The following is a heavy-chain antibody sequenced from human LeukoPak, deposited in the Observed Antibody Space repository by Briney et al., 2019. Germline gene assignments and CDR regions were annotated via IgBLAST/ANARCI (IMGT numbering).Heavy chain of an antibody. CDR3: ARLLPTWNYYYGMDV. D-gene: IGHD2-15*01. CDR1: GYTFTSYD. J-gene: IGHJ6*02. Sequence: ASMKVSCKASGYTFTSYDINWVRQATGQGLEWMGWMNPNSGNTGYAQKFQGRVTMTRNTSISTAYMELSSLRSEDTAVYYCARLLPTWNYYYGMDVWGQGTTVTVSS. CDR2: MNPNSGNT. V-gene: IGHV1-8*01.